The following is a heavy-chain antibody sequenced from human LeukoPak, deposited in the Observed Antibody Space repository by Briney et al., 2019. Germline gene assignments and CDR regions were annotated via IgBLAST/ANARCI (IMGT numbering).Heavy chain of an antibody. V-gene: IGHV4-59*01. CDR2: IRYGGTT. J-gene: IGHJ4*02. CDR1: GGSISGYY. D-gene: IGHD3-22*01. CDR3: ARVSSGGYFHTYYFDY. Sequence: SETLSLTRTVSGGSISGYYWSWIRQPPAKGLEGIGYIRYGGTTNYSPSLKSRATISVDTSKNQFSLNLIAVTAADTAIYYCARVSSGGYFHTYYFDYWGQGTLVTVSS.